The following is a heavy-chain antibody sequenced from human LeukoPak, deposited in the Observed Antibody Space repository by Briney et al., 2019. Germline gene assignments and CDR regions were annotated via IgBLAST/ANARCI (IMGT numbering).Heavy chain of an antibody. J-gene: IGHJ3*02. Sequence: ASVTVSCKASGYTFTSYGISWVRQAPGQGLEGMGWISAYNGNTNYAQKLQGRVTMTTDTSTSTAYMELMSLRSDDTAVYYCARELGYCSGGSCLVAFDIWGQGPMVTVSS. CDR2: ISAYNGNT. CDR1: GYTFTSYG. V-gene: IGHV1-18*01. CDR3: ARELGYCSGGSCLVAFDI. D-gene: IGHD2-15*01.